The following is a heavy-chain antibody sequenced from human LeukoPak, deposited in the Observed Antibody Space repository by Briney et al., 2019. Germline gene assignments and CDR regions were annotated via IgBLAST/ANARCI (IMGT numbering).Heavy chain of an antibody. CDR2: ISSSSSYI. V-gene: IGHV3-21*01. J-gene: IGHJ4*02. CDR1: GFTFTSYS. D-gene: IGHD3-9*01. CDR3: ARLYDILTGAFDY. Sequence: GGSLRLSCAASGFTFTSYSMNWVRQAPGKGLEWVSSISSSSSYIYYADSVKGRFTISRDNAKNSLYLQMSSLRAEDTAIYYCARLYDILTGAFDYWGQGTLVTVSS.